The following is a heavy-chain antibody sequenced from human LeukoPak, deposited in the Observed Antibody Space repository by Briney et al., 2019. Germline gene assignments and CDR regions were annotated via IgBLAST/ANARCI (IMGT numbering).Heavy chain of an antibody. CDR3: ARGSSGYDSSGYSDHYYYGMDV. D-gene: IGHD3-22*01. J-gene: IGHJ6*02. CDR1: GGSISSGSYY. CDR2: IYTSGST. V-gene: IGHV4-61*02. Sequence: SQTLSLTCTVSGGSISSGSYYWSWIRQPAGKGLEWIGRIYTSGSTNYNPSLKSRVTISVDTSKNQFSLKLSSVTAADTAVYYCARGSSGYDSSGYSDHYYYGMDVWGQGTTVTVSS.